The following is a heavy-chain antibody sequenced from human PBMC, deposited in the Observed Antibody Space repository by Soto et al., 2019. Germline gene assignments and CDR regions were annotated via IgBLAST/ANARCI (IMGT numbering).Heavy chain of an antibody. V-gene: IGHV3-33*06. CDR2: IWSDGNNK. CDR3: ANPSKSPLVVFAI. CDR1: GFTFSFFG. Sequence: GGSLRLSCAASGFTFSFFGMHWVRQAPGKGLEWVAVIWSDGNNKYYADSVKGRFTISRDNSKNTLYLQMSTLRVDDTAVYYCANPSKSPLVVFAIWAKGKW. J-gene: IGHJ3*02.